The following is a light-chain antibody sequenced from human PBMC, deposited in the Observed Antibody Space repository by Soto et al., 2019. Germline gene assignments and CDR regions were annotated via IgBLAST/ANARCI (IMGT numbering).Light chain of an antibody. CDR1: QSVCSN. J-gene: IGKJ1*01. V-gene: IGKV3-15*01. CDR2: GAS. Sequence: EIVMTQSPATLSVSPGERATLSCRASQSVCSNLAWYQQKPGQAPRLLIYGASTRATGIPARFGGSGSGTDFTLTISSLQSEDFAVYNCQQYNLWPQTFGQGTNVEIK. CDR3: QQYNLWPQT.